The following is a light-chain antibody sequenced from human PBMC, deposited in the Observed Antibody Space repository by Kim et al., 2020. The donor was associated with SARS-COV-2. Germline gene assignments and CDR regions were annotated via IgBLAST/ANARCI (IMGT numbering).Light chain of an antibody. CDR2: DAS. J-gene: IGKJ4*01. Sequence: WSPGERATLSCRASQSVSSYLFWYQHKPGQAPRLLIYDASNRATGIPARFSGSGSGTDFTLTISSLEPEDFAVYYCHQRSNWPLTFGGGTKVDIK. V-gene: IGKV3-11*01. CDR1: QSVSSY. CDR3: HQRSNWPLT.